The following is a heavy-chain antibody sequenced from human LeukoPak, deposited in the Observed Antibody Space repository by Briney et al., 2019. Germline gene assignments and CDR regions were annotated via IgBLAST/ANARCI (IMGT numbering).Heavy chain of an antibody. V-gene: IGHV4-59*11. CDR2: INYTGPA. CDR1: GGSFSSHY. J-gene: IGHJ4*02. Sequence: PSETLSLTCNVSGGSFSSHYWSWIRQPPGKGLEWIGYINYTGPANYNPSLASRVTISLDTPKNHFSLKRTSVTTADTAAYYCARTYHFASGSYYAEWGFDFWVQGTLVTVSS. D-gene: IGHD3-10*01. CDR3: ARTYHFASGSYYAEWGFDF.